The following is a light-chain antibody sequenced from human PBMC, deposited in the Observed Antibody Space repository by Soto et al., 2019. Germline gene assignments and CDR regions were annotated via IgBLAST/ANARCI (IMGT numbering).Light chain of an antibody. V-gene: IGKV3-20*01. J-gene: IGKJ1*01. CDR2: GTS. CDR3: QQYASSPGT. CDR1: QSVKSSY. Sequence: EIVLTQSPGTLSLAPGEGATLSCRASQSVKSSYLAWSQQKPGQAPRLLIFGTSNRATGIPDRFRGGGSGTDFTLTISSLEPEDFAVYYCQQYASSPGTFGQGTKVEIK.